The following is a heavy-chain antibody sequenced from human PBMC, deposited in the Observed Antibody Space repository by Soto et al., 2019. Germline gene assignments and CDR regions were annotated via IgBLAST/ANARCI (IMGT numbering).Heavy chain of an antibody. CDR2: IIPIFGTA. CDR3: ATTGVLRYFDWPYPLDY. Sequence: SVKVSCKASGGTFSSYAISWVRQAPGQGLEWMGGIIPIFGTANYAQKFQGRVTITADESTSTAYMELSSLRSEDTAVYYCATTGVLRYFDWPYPLDYWGQGTLVTVSS. D-gene: IGHD3-9*01. V-gene: IGHV1-69*13. J-gene: IGHJ4*02. CDR1: GGTFSSYA.